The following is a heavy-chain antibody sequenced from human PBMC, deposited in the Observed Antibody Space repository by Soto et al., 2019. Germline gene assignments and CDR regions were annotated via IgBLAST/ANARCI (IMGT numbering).Heavy chain of an antibody. D-gene: IGHD4-17*01. Sequence: QLVQSGAEVKKPGASVKVSCRASGYTFTSYSISWVRQAPGQGLGWVASIHPYSGRTDYAQQLQGRVTMTTETSTNTAYMELRSLRSDDTAVYYCARRYGDISSAAGFDYWGQGTLVTVSS. J-gene: IGHJ4*02. CDR2: IHPYSGRT. CDR3: ARRYGDISSAAGFDY. V-gene: IGHV1-18*01. CDR1: GYTFTSYS.